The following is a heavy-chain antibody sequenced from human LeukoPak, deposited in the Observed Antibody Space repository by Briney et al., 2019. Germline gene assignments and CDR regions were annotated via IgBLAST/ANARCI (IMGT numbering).Heavy chain of an antibody. CDR2: IYYSGRT. D-gene: IGHD6-13*01. CDR1: GGSISSYY. V-gene: IGHV4-59*12. J-gene: IGHJ5*02. Sequence: ETLSLTCSVSGGSISSYYWSWIRQPPGRGLEWIGYIYYSGRTSYNPSLKSRVTISVDTSKNQFSLKLSSVTAADTAVYYCARSIAAADLNWFDPWGQGTLVTVSS. CDR3: ARSIAAADLNWFDP.